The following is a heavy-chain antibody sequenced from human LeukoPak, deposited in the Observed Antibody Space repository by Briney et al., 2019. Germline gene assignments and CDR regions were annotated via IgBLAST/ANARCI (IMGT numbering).Heavy chain of an antibody. CDR2: IYYSGST. D-gene: IGHD6-13*01. V-gene: IGHV4-39*07. J-gene: IGHJ4*02. Sequence: PSETLSLTCTVSGGSISSSSYYWGWIRQPPGKGLEWIGSIYYSGSTYYNPSLKSRVTISVDTSKNQFSLELSSVTAADTAVYYCARGGHSSLLVFDYWGQGTLVTVSS. CDR3: ARGGHSSLLVFDY. CDR1: GGSISSSSYY.